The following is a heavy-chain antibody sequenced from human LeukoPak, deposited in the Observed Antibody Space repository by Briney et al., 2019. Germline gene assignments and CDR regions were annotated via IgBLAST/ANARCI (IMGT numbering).Heavy chain of an antibody. CDR2: IYHSGST. D-gene: IGHD3-22*01. J-gene: IGHJ4*02. Sequence: SETLSLTCIVSGASISSINWWSWVSQPPGKGLEWIGEIYHSGSTNYNPSLKSRVTISVDTSKNQFSLKLSSVTAADTAVYYCARDYYYYDSSGYSAWGQGTLVTVSS. V-gene: IGHV4-4*02. CDR3: ARDYYYYDSSGYSA. CDR1: GASISSINW.